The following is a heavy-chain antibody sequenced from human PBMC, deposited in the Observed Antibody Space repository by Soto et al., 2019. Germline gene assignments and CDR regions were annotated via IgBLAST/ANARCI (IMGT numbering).Heavy chain of an antibody. V-gene: IGHV3-48*02. CDR2: ISSSSSTI. D-gene: IGHD3-22*01. CDR3: VGDKSCDFYRDVFDI. Sequence: GGSLRLSCAASGFTFSRYSMNWVRQAPGKGLEWVSYISSSSSTIYYADSVKGRFTISRDNAKNSLYLQINSLRDEDTAVYYCVGDKSCDFYRDVFDIWSRGTMVTVSS. J-gene: IGHJ3*02. CDR1: GFTFSRYS.